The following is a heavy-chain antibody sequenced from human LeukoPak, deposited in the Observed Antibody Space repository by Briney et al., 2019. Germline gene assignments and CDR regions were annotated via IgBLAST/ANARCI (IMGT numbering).Heavy chain of an antibody. V-gene: IGHV1-18*01. Sequence: GATLKVSCKDSGYTLTSYGVSWVRQARGQGLEWMGWISAYNGNTNYAQKLQARVTMTTDKSTSTPYLELRSLRADDRAVYYCGRVHSIYDFWGGYLDAFDIWGQGTMVSVSS. CDR3: GRVHSIYDFWGGYLDAFDI. D-gene: IGHD3-3*01. CDR1: GYTLTSYG. CDR2: ISAYNGNT. J-gene: IGHJ3*02.